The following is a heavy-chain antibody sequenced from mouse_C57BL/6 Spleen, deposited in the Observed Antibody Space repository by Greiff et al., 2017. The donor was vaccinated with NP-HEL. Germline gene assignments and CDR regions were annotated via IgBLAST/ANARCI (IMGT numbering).Heavy chain of an antibody. CDR1: GYTFTSYG. CDR2: IYIGNGYT. Sequence: VQLKESGAELVRPGSSVKMSCKTSGYTFTSYGINWVKQRPGQGLEWIGYIYIGNGYTEYNEKFKGKATLTADTSSSTAYMQLSSLTSEDSAIYFSARGSQWYYYGSSYPAWFAYWGQGTLVTVSA. J-gene: IGHJ3*01. CDR3: ARGSQWYYYGSSYPAWFAY. D-gene: IGHD1-1*01. V-gene: IGHV1-58*01.